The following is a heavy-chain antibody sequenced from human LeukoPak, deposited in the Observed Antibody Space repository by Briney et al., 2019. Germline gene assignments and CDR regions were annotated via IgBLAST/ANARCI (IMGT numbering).Heavy chain of an antibody. CDR2: INSNGANT. V-gene: IGHV3-23*01. CDR3: AKDLALRYFDWSQTGAFDI. J-gene: IGHJ3*02. D-gene: IGHD3-9*01. Sequence: GGSLRLSCAASGFIFSTNAMGWVRQAPGKGLEWVSGINSNGANTYYADSVKGRFTISRDNSKNTLHLQMNSPRAEDTAVYYCAKDLALRYFDWSQTGAFDIWGQGTMVTVSS. CDR1: GFIFSTNA.